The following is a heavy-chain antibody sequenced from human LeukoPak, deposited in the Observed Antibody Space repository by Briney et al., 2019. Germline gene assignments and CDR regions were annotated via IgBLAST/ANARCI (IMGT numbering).Heavy chain of an antibody. D-gene: IGHD2-15*01. CDR2: INPNSGGT. CDR1: GYTFPGYY. J-gene: IGHJ4*02. Sequence: ASVKVSCKASGYTFPGYYMHWVRQAPGQGLEWMGWINPNSGGTNYAQKFQGRVTMTRDTSISTAYMELSRLRSDDTAVYYCARDFCSGGSCYSRFDYWGQGTLVTVSS. CDR3: ARDFCSGGSCYSRFDY. V-gene: IGHV1-2*02.